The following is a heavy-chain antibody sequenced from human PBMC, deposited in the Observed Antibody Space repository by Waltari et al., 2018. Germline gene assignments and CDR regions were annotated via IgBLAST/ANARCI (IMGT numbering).Heavy chain of an antibody. CDR3: ARHYDFWSGYYIFY. D-gene: IGHD3-3*01. V-gene: IGHV4-38-2*01. CDR2: FYHSGST. Sequence: QVQLQESGPGLVKPSETLSLTCAVSGYSISSGYYWGWIRQPPGKGLEWIGSFYHSGSTYYNPSLKSRVTISVDTSKNQFSLKLSSVTAADTAVYYCARHYDFWSGYYIFYWGQGTLVTVSS. CDR1: GYSISSGYY. J-gene: IGHJ4*02.